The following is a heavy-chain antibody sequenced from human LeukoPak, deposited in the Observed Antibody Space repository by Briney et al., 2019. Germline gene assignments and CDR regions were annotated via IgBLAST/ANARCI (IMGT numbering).Heavy chain of an antibody. Sequence: SETLSLTCTVSGGSILGSTYYWAWIRQPPGKGLEWIGSIYYSGSTYYNPSLKSRVTMSVDTSKNQFSLKLSSVTAADTAVYYCARTTAAATFDYWGQGTLVTVSS. V-gene: IGHV4-39*07. J-gene: IGHJ4*02. CDR2: IYYSGST. CDR1: GGSILGSTYY. CDR3: ARTTAAATFDY. D-gene: IGHD6-13*01.